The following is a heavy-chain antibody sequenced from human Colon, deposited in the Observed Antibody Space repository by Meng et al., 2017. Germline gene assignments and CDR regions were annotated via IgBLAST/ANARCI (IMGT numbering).Heavy chain of an antibody. CDR2: VDYSGST. D-gene: IGHD1-26*01. CDR1: GASVRSGNHY. J-gene: IGHJ4*02. CDR3: AGGPWEFDY. V-gene: IGHV4-61*01. Sequence: QVQLRVSGLGLLRLSETLSLTCTVSGASVRSGNHYWSWIRQPPGKGLEYIAYVDYSGSTHYNPSLKSRVTMSVDTSKKQLSLKLSSVTAADTAVYYCAGGPWEFDYWGQGTLVTVSS.